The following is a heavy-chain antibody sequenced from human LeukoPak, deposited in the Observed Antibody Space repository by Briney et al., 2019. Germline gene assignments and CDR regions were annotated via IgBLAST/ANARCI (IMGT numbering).Heavy chain of an antibody. CDR1: GGSISSHY. J-gene: IGHJ6*03. Sequence: SETLSLTYTVPGGSISSHYWSWIRQPPGQGQEWIGYIYYSGSTNYNPSLKSRVTISVDTSKNQFSLKLSSVTAADTAVYYCARVGDYDFWSGYYSYYYYYMDVWGKGTTVTVSS. CDR3: ARVGDYDFWSGYYSYYYYYMDV. V-gene: IGHV4-59*11. CDR2: IYYSGST. D-gene: IGHD3-3*01.